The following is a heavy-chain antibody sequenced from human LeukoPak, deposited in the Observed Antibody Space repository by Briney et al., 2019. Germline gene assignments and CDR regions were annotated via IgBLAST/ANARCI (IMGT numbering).Heavy chain of an antibody. Sequence: GGSLRLSCAASGFTFGSYAMSWVRQAPGKGLEWVGFIRSKAYGGTTEYAASVKGRFTISRDDSKSIAYLQMNSLKTEDTAVYYCTRGDYDSSGYLSTDYWGQGTLVTVPS. CDR3: TRGDYDSSGYLSTDY. J-gene: IGHJ4*02. CDR2: IRSKAYGGTT. V-gene: IGHV3-49*04. CDR1: GFTFGSYA. D-gene: IGHD3-22*01.